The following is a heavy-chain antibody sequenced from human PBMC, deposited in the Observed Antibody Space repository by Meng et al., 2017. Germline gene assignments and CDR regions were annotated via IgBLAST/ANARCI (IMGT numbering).Heavy chain of an antibody. CDR3: ARSIVATMVFDY. V-gene: IGHV1-2*06. D-gene: IGHD5-12*01. CDR2: INPNSGGT. Sequence: QVQLVQSGSEVKKPGASVKVSRKASGYTFTSYAMNWVRQAPGQGLEWMGRINPNSGGTNYAQKFQGRVTMTRDTSISTAYMELSRLRSDDTAVYYCARSIVATMVFDYWGQGTLVTVSS. CDR1: GYTFTSYA. J-gene: IGHJ4*02.